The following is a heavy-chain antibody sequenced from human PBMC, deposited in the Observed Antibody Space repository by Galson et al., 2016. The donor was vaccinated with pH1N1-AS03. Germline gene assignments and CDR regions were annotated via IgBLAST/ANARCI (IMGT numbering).Heavy chain of an antibody. CDR3: TRGGTYSSSSPAYFGY. CDR1: GGSITNYY. J-gene: IGHJ4*02. V-gene: IGHV4-59*01. D-gene: IGHD6-6*01. CDR2: IYYNGPA. Sequence: SETLSLTCTVSGGSITNYYWTWIRRPPGKGLEWIGYIYYNGPANYNPSLNSRVTISADTSKKQFFLNLTSVTAADTAVYFCTRGGTYSSSSPAYFGYWGQGTLVTVSS.